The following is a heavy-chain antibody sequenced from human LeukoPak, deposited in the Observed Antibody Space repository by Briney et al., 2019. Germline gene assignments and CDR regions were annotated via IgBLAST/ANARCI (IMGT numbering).Heavy chain of an antibody. Sequence: PSETLSFTCTVSGGSISSYYWSWIRQPPGKGLEWIGYIYYRGSTNYNPSLKSRVTISVDTSKNQFSLKLSSATATDTAMYYCAKGDDYKSTLFDYWGQGTLVTVSS. V-gene: IGHV4-59*01. CDR1: GGSISSYY. D-gene: IGHD5-12*01. CDR2: IYYRGST. CDR3: AKGDDYKSTLFDY. J-gene: IGHJ4*02.